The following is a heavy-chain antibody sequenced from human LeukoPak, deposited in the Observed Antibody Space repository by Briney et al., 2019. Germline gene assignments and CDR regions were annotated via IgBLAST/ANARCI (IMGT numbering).Heavy chain of an antibody. J-gene: IGHJ4*02. CDR3: ARVAVTTPFDY. V-gene: IGHV1-2*02. CDR1: GYTFTSYD. D-gene: IGHD4-17*01. Sequence: ASVKVSCKASGYTFTSYDINWVRQAPGQGLEWMGWLNPASGATRYAQKFQDRVTMTRDSSITTGYLDLDRLRSDDTAVYYCARVAVTTPFDYWGQGTLVTVSS. CDR2: LNPASGAT.